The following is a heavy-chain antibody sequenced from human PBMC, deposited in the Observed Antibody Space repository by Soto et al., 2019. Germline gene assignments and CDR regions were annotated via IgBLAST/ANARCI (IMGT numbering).Heavy chain of an antibody. V-gene: IGHV3-23*01. J-gene: IGHJ5*02. D-gene: IGHD2-2*01. CDR1: GFTFSSYA. CDR3: AKVGVMAGARIGVPAATPLGWFDP. Sequence: GGSLRLSCAASGFTFSSYAMSWVRQAPGKGLEWVSAISGSGGSTYYADSVKGRFTISRDNSKNTLYLQMNSLRAEDTAVYYCAKVGVMAGARIGVPAATPLGWFDPWGQGTLVTVSS. CDR2: ISGSGGST.